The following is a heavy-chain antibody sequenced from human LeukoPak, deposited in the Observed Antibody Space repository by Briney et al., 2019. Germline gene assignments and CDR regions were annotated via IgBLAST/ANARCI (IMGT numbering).Heavy chain of an antibody. CDR2: INHSGST. D-gene: IGHD2-21*01. CDR3: AREHMSDAFDI. J-gene: IGHJ3*02. V-gene: IGHV4-34*01. Sequence: SETLSLTCAVYGGSFTGYYWSWIRQPPGKGLEWIGEINHSGSTNYNPSLKSRVTISADTSKNQFSLKLSSVTAADTAVYYCAREHMSDAFDIWGQGTMVTVPS. CDR1: GGSFTGYY.